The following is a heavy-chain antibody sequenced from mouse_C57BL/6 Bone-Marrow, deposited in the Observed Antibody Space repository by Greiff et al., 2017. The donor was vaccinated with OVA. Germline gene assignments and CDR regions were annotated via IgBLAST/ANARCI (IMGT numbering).Heavy chain of an antibody. CDR1: GYTFTEYT. Sequence: LVKPGASVKLSCKASGYTFTEYTIPWVKQRSGQGLEWIGWFYPGRGSIKYNEKFKDKATLTADKSSSTVYMELSRLTSEDSAVYFCARHEEEPVTGTKYFDYWGQGTTLTVSS. J-gene: IGHJ2*01. CDR3: ARHEEEPVTGTKYFDY. D-gene: IGHD4-1*01. CDR2: FYPGRGSI. V-gene: IGHV1-62-2*01.